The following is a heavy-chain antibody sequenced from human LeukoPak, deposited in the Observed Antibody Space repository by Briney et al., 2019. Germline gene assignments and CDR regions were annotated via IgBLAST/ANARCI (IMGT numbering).Heavy chain of an antibody. Sequence: GGSLRLSCAASGFTFSSYEMNWVRQAPGKGPEWVSYISSSGSTIYYADSVKGRFTISRDNAKNSLYLQMNSLRAEDTAVYYCARGWNDAFDIWGQGTMVTVSS. V-gene: IGHV3-48*03. CDR1: GFTFSSYE. CDR3: ARGWNDAFDI. CDR2: ISSSGSTI. J-gene: IGHJ3*02. D-gene: IGHD1-1*01.